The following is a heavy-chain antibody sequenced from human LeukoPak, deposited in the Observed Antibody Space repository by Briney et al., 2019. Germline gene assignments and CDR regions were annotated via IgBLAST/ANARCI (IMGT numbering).Heavy chain of an antibody. CDR3: AKVGLGDYGDYGWLDP. J-gene: IGHJ5*02. V-gene: IGHV3-23*01. CDR1: GFTFSSYA. Sequence: GGSLRLSCAASGFTFSSYAMSWVRQAPGKGLEWVSAISGSGGSTYYADSVKGRFTISRDNSKNTLYLQMNSLRAEDTAVYYCAKVGLGDYGDYGWLDPWGQGTLVTVSS. D-gene: IGHD4-17*01. CDR2: ISGSGGST.